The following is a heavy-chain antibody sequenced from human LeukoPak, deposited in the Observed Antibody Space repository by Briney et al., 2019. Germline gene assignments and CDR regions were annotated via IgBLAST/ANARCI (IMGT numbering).Heavy chain of an antibody. CDR1: GFTFSSYA. V-gene: IGHV3-7*03. CDR3: ARGQTTVTN. J-gene: IGHJ4*02. CDR2: IKQDGSEK. Sequence: AGSLRLSCAASGFTFSSYAMSWVRQAPGKGLEWVANIKQDGSEKYYLDSVKGRFTISRDNAKNSLYLQMNSLRAEDTAVYYCARGQTTVTNWGQGTLVTVSS. D-gene: IGHD4-17*01.